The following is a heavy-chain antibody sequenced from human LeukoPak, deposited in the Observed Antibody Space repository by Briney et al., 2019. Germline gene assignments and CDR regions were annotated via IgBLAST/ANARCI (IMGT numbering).Heavy chain of an antibody. CDR3: ARGSRYYFDY. CDR2: ISYDGSNK. Sequence: GGSLRLSCAASGFTFSSYAMHWVRQAPGKGLGWVAVISYDGSNKYYADSVKGRFTISRDNSKNTLYLQMNSLRAEDTAVYYCARGSRYYFDYWGQGTLVTVSS. V-gene: IGHV3-30-3*01. CDR1: GFTFSSYA. J-gene: IGHJ4*02. D-gene: IGHD4-17*01.